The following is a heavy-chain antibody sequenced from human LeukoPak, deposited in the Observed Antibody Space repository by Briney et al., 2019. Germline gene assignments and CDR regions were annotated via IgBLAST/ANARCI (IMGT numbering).Heavy chain of an antibody. J-gene: IGHJ4*02. CDR2: ISGSGRSI. CDR3: SKDRGGYNPERLDS. D-gene: IGHD5-24*01. V-gene: IGHV3-23*01. Sequence: GGSLRLSCAASGFTFSTYGMSWVRQAPGKGLECVSGISGSGRSIYYADSVKGRLTISRDNSKNTLYLQMNSLRADDTAVYFCSKDRGGYNPERLDSWGQGTLVTVSS. CDR1: GFTFSTYG.